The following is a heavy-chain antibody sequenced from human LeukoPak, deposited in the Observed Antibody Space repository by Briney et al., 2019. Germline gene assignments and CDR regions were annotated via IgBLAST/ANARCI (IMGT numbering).Heavy chain of an antibody. Sequence: GGSLRLSCAASAFTFSDFSMNWVRQAPGKGLEWVSSIRPSGTYTYYADSVKGRFTISRDNSKNTLYLQMNSLRAEDTAVYYCAKDLRLSYGGGYWGQGTLVTVSS. CDR1: AFTFSDFS. V-gene: IGHV3-23*01. D-gene: IGHD4-23*01. CDR2: IRPSGTYT. CDR3: AKDLRLSYGGGY. J-gene: IGHJ4*02.